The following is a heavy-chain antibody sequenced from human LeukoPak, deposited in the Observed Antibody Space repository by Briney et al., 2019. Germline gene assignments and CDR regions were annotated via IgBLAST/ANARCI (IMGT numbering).Heavy chain of an antibody. CDR3: ARGEGAVAGTPGN. CDR1: GFTFSSYS. CDR2: ISSSSSYI. D-gene: IGHD6-19*01. J-gene: IGHJ4*02. Sequence: PGGSLRLSCAASGFTFSSYSMNWVRQAPGKGLEWVSSISSSSSYIYYADSVKGRFTISRDNAENSLYLQMNSLRAEDTAVYYCARGEGAVAGTPGNWGQGTLVTVSS. V-gene: IGHV3-21*01.